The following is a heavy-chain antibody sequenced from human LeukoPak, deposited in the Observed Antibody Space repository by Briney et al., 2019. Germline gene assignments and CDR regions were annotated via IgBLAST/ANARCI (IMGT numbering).Heavy chain of an antibody. D-gene: IGHD6-6*01. J-gene: IGHJ4*02. CDR3: ARDPWGSSSF. Sequence: PGGSLRLSCAGSGFTLRTYSMNWVRPAPRKGLEWVSSISSSSDYIHYADSLKGRFTISRDNAKNPLYLQMNSLRAEDTAVYYCARDPWGSSSFWGQGTLVTVSS. V-gene: IGHV3-21*06. CDR2: ISSSSDYI. CDR1: GFTLRTYS.